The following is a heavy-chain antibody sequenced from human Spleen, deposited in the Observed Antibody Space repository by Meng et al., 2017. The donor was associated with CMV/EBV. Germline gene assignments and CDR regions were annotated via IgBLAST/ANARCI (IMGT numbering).Heavy chain of an antibody. V-gene: IGHV4-59*12. Sequence: SFYWHWIRLSPGTGLEWNGYVLHTGSTNYSPSLKSRVSISLDTSRSQFSLNVSSVTAADTAVYYCARGDYYGSATYYEDYYYGLDAWGQGTTVTVSS. CDR2: VLHTGST. CDR1: SFY. CDR3: ARGDYYGSATYYEDYYYGLDA. D-gene: IGHD3-10*01. J-gene: IGHJ6*02.